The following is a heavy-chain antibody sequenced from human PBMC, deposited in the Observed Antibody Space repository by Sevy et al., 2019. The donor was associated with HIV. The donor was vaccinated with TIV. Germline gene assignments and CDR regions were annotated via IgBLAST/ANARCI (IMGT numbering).Heavy chain of an antibody. V-gene: IGHV3-7*04. Sequence: GGSLRLSCAASGFGFSGTWMNWVRQAPGKGLEWVAIISPEGSRIDYAASVKGRLIISRDNANSSVSLQMNSLRVEDMGVYYCAKDRGWKTFDYWGQGALVTVSS. CDR2: ISPEGSRI. CDR1: GFGFSGTW. CDR3: AKDRGWKTFDY. D-gene: IGHD3-10*01. J-gene: IGHJ4*02.